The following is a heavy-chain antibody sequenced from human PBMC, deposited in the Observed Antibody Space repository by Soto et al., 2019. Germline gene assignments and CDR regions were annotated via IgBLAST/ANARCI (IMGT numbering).Heavy chain of an antibody. CDR3: ARDQSTIFGVVIEYYYYGMDV. D-gene: IGHD3-3*01. Sequence: SVKVSCKASGGTFSSYAISWVRQAPGQGLEWMGGIIPIFGTANYALKFQGRVTITADESTSTAYMELSSLRSEDTAVYYCARDQSTIFGVVIEYYYYGMDVWGQGTTVTVSS. J-gene: IGHJ6*02. CDR2: IIPIFGTA. V-gene: IGHV1-69*13. CDR1: GGTFSSYA.